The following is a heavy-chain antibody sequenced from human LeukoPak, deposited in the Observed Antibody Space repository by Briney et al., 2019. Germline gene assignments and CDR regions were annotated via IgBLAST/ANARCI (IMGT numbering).Heavy chain of an antibody. Sequence: GASVKVSCKASGGTFSSYAISWVRQAPGQGLEWMGGIIPIFGTANYAQKFQGRVTITADESTSTAYMELSSLRSEDTAVYYCARGTGWRWLQWNWFDPWGQGTLVTVSS. V-gene: IGHV1-69*13. J-gene: IGHJ5*02. CDR3: ARGTGWRWLQWNWFDP. D-gene: IGHD5-24*01. CDR2: IIPIFGTA. CDR1: GGTFSSYA.